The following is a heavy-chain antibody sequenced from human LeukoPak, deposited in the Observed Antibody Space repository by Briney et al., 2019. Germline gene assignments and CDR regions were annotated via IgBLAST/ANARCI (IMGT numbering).Heavy chain of an antibody. CDR2: TYPNDSDT. CDR1: GYTFTNYW. J-gene: IGHJ4*02. CDR3: ARHRGYNYGYFDY. Sequence: GESLRISCKGSGYTFTNYWIGWGRQMAGKGLEWVGITYPNDSDTRYSPSFQGLVTISDDKSISTAYLKWSTLKASDTAMYYCARHRGYNYGYFDYWGQGTLVTVSS. V-gene: IGHV5-51*01. D-gene: IGHD5-18*01.